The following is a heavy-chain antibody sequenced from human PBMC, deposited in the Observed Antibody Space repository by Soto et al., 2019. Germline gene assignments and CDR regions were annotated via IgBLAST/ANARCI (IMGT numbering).Heavy chain of an antibody. V-gene: IGHV5-51*01. CDR2: IYPGDSDT. CDR3: ARQKQLWVPDY. D-gene: IGHD5-18*01. J-gene: IGHJ4*02. CDR1: GYSFTSYW. Sequence: GESLKISCKGSGYSFTSYWIGWVRQMPGKGLEWMGIIYPGDSDTRYSPSLQGQVTISADKSISTAYLRGSSLKASDTAMYYCARQKQLWVPDYWGQGTLVTVSS.